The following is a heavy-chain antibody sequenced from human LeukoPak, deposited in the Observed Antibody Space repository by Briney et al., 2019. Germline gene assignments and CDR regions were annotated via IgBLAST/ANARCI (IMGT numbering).Heavy chain of an antibody. J-gene: IGHJ1*01. D-gene: IGHD1-26*01. CDR2: LGTAGDT. CDR1: GFILSNYA. V-gene: IGHV3-13*01. Sequence: PGGPLRLSCAASGFILSNYAMHWVRQPAGKGLEWVSALGTAGDTFYPGSVKGRFTISRDNAKKSLFLQMSSLRAEDTAVYYCAKWAEVGATPTEYFQHWGQGTLVTVSS. CDR3: AKWAEVGATPTEYFQH.